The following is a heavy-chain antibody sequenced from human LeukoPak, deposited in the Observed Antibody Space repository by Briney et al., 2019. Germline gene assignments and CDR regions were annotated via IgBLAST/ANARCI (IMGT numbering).Heavy chain of an antibody. J-gene: IGHJ4*02. Sequence: GGSLRLSCAASGFTFSSYSMNWVRQAPGKGLEWVSSISSSSSYIYYAGSVKGRFTISRDNAKNSLYLQMNSLKTEDTAVYYCATVSENYESSGFRGGSVGYWGQGTLVTVSS. CDR2: ISSSSSYI. CDR3: ATVSENYESSGFRGGSVGY. D-gene: IGHD3-22*01. V-gene: IGHV3-21*03. CDR1: GFTFSSYS.